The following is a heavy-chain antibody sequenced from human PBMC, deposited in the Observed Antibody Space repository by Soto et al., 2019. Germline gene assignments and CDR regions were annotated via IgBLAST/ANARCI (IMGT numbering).Heavy chain of an antibody. CDR3: ARGDLTYWYFDL. Sequence: ASVKVSCKASGYTFTSYAMHWVRQAPGQRLEWMGWINAGNGNTKYSQKFQGRVTITRDTSASTAYVELSSLRSEDTAVYYCARGDLTYWYFDLWGRGTLVTVSS. D-gene: IGHD3-10*01. J-gene: IGHJ2*01. CDR2: INAGNGNT. V-gene: IGHV1-3*01. CDR1: GYTFTSYA.